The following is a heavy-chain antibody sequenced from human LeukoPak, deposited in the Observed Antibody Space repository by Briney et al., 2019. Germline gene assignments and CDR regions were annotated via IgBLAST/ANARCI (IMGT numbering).Heavy chain of an antibody. V-gene: IGHV1-18*01. CDR2: IGAYSGNS. D-gene: IGHD6-19*01. Sequence: GASVKVSCKTSNYTFSNYGITWVRQAPGQGLEWMGWIGAYSGNSDFAQKFQGRITMTTDASSGTAYMELTNLTSDDTAVYFCARDSSALYGSEFFQHWGEGTMVTVSS. CDR1: NYTFSNYG. J-gene: IGHJ1*01. CDR3: ARDSSALYGSEFFQH.